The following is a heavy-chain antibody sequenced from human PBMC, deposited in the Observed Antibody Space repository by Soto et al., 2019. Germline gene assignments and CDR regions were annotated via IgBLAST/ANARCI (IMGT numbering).Heavy chain of an antibody. J-gene: IGHJ5*02. V-gene: IGHV3-23*01. CDR3: AKALTPITIFGVVIIPWFDP. D-gene: IGHD3-3*01. CDR2: ISGSGGST. Sequence: GGSLRLSCAASGFTFSSYAMSWVRQAPGKGLEWVSAISGSGGSTYYADSVKGRFTISRDNSKNTLYLQMNSLRAEDTAVYYCAKALTPITIFGVVIIPWFDPWGQGTLVTVSS. CDR1: GFTFSSYA.